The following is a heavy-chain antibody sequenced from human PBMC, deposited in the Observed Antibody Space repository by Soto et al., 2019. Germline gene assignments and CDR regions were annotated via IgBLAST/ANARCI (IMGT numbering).Heavy chain of an antibody. D-gene: IGHD1-1*01. CDR3: VGTAQLERRHREETLFVGGYYYYGMDV. J-gene: IGHJ6*02. CDR2: IIPIFGTA. V-gene: IGHV1-69*13. Sequence: GASVKVSCKASGGTFSSYAISWVRQAPGQGLEWMGGIIPIFGTANYAQKFQGRVTITADESTSTAYMELSSLRSEDTAVYYCVGTAQLERRHREETLFVGGYYYYGMDVWGHGTTVTVSS. CDR1: GGTFSSYA.